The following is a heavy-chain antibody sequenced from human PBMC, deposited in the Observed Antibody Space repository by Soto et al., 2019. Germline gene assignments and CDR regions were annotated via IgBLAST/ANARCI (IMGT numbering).Heavy chain of an antibody. D-gene: IGHD7-27*01. Sequence: SQTLSLTCAISGDSVSSNSAAWNWIRQSPSRGLEWLGRTYYRSKWYNDYAVSVKSRITINPDTSKNQFSLQLNSVTPEDTAVYYCARDSYPNWGSGYYFDYWGQGTLVTVSS. V-gene: IGHV6-1*01. CDR2: TYYRSKWYN. CDR1: GDSVSSNSAA. CDR3: ARDSYPNWGSGYYFDY. J-gene: IGHJ4*02.